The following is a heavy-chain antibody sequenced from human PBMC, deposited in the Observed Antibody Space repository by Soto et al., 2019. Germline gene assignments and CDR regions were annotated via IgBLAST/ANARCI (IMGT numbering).Heavy chain of an antibody. Sequence: EVQLLESGGGLVQPGGSLRLSCAGSGFIFSNYAMSWVRQAPGKVLEWVSTISSNGGDTYYADSVKGRFTISRDNSKKTVYLQMNSLRAEDMDVYYCAKDQSQWLSAMDVWGQGTTVTVSS. CDR3: AKDQSQWLSAMDV. J-gene: IGHJ6*02. V-gene: IGHV3-23*01. CDR2: ISSNGGDT. D-gene: IGHD3-22*01. CDR1: GFIFSNYA.